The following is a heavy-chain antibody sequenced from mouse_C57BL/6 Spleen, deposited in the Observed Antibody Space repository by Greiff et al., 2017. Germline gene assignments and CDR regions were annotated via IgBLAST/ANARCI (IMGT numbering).Heavy chain of an antibody. CDR3: ARGLGSSLWYFDV. V-gene: IGHV1-53*01. J-gene: IGHJ1*03. CDR2: INPSNGGT. CDR1: GYTFTSYW. D-gene: IGHD1-1*01. Sequence: VQLQQSGTELVKPGASVKLSCKASGYTFTSYWMHWVKQRPGQGLEWIGNINPSNGGTNYNEKFKSKATLTVDKSSSTAYMQLSSLTSEDSAVYYCARGLGSSLWYFDVWGTGTTVTVSS.